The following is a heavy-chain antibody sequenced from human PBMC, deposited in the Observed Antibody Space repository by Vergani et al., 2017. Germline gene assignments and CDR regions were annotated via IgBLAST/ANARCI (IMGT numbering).Heavy chain of an antibody. V-gene: IGHV4-30-4*08. CDR2: IYYSGST. J-gene: IGHJ4*02. Sequence: QVQLQESGPGLVTPSETLSLTCTVSGGSVSSGSYYWSWIRQPPGKGLEWIGYIYYSGSTYYNPSLKSRVTISVDTSKNQFSLKLSSVTAADTTVYYCARIVTYYDILTGYWPPYYFDYWGQGTLVTVSS. D-gene: IGHD3-9*01. CDR1: GGSVSSGSYY. CDR3: ARIVTYYDILTGYWPPYYFDY.